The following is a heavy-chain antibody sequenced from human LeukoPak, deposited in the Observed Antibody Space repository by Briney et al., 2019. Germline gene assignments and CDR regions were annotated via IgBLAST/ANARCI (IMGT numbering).Heavy chain of an antibody. Sequence: ASVKVSCKVSGYTLTELSMHWVRRAPGKGLEWMGGFDPEDGETIYAQKFQGRVTMTEDTSTDTAYMELSSLRSEDTAVYYCATSKSIARTAFDTWGQGTMVTVSS. CDR2: FDPEDGET. CDR3: ATSKSIARTAFDT. D-gene: IGHD6-13*01. CDR1: GYTLTELS. J-gene: IGHJ3*02. V-gene: IGHV1-24*01.